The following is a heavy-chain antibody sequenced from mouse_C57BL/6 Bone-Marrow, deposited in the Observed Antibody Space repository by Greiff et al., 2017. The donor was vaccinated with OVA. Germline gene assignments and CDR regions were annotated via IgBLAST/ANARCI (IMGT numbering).Heavy chain of an antibody. CDR1: GFTFSDYG. D-gene: IGHD4-1*01. Sequence: EVQLQESGGGLVKPGGSLKLSCAASGFTFSDYGMHWVREAPEKGLEWVAYISSGSSTIYYADTVKGRFTISRDNAKNTLFLQMTSLRSEDTAMYYCARRKLNWYFDVWGTGTTVTVSS. J-gene: IGHJ1*03. CDR3: ARRKLNWYFDV. CDR2: ISSGSSTI. V-gene: IGHV5-17*01.